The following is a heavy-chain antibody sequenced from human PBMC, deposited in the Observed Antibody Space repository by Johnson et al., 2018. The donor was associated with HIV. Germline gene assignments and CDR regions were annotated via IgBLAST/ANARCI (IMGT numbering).Heavy chain of an antibody. CDR2: IYSGGST. J-gene: IGHJ3*02. CDR1: GFTVDSNY. V-gene: IGHV3-53*01. CDR3: ARSSILVTDALDI. Sequence: VQVVESGGGLMQPGGSLRLSCAASGFTVDSNYMSWVRQAPGKGLEWVSVIYSGGSTYYADSVKGRVTISRDKSKNTLNLQMNSLRAEDTAVYYCARSSILVTDALDIWGQGTMVTVSS. D-gene: IGHD2-8*02.